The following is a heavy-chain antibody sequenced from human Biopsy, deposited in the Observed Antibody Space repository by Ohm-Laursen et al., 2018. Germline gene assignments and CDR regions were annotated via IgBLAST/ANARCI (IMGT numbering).Heavy chain of an antibody. J-gene: IGHJ4*02. V-gene: IGHV4-59*08. CDR3: ARLTRRGNIIFFDY. CDR2: KFYRGTT. Sequence: SETLSLTCTVSGDSVSNNFWTWIRQPPGKTLEWIAYKFYRGTTTYNPSFKGRVIVSVDPPKSQISLKLTSVTASDTAIYYCARLTRRGNIIFFDYWGQGTLVTVSS. D-gene: IGHD1-26*01. CDR1: GDSVSNNF.